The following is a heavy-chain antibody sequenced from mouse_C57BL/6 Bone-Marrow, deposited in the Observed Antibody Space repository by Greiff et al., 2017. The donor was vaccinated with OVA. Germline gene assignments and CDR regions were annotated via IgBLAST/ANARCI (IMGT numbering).Heavy chain of an antibody. CDR1: GFTFSSYT. CDR3: ARHRVVAPYWCFDV. J-gene: IGHJ1*03. Sequence: LQQSGGGLVKPGGSLKLSCAASGFTFSSYTMSWVRQTPEKRLEWVATISGGGGNTYYPDSVKGRFTISRDNAKNTLYLQMSSLRSEDTALYYCARHRVVAPYWCFDVWGTGTTVTVSS. V-gene: IGHV5-9*01. D-gene: IGHD1-1*01. CDR2: ISGGGGNT.